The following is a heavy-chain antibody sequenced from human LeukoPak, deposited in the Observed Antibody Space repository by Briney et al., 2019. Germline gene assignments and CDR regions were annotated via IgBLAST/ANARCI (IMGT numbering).Heavy chain of an antibody. CDR2: ISGSGGST. CDR3: ARDQFYSSSSGWKGYYYYMDV. CDR1: GFTFSSYG. V-gene: IGHV3-23*01. J-gene: IGHJ6*03. D-gene: IGHD6-6*01. Sequence: GGSLRLSCAASGFTFSSYGMSWVRQAPGKGLEWVSAISGSGGSTYYADSVKGRFTISRDSAKNTLYLQMNSLRAEDTAVYYCARDQFYSSSSGWKGYYYYMDVWGKGTTVTVSS.